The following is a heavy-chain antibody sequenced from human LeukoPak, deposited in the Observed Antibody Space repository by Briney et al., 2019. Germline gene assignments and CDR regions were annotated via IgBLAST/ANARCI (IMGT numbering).Heavy chain of an antibody. CDR2: ISWNSGSK. V-gene: IGHV3-9*03. J-gene: IGHJ6*03. CDR3: ARDSTAAPISYMDV. D-gene: IGHD6-6*01. Sequence: PGGSLRLSCAASGFIFDDYGMHWVRQAPGKGLEWVSGISWNSGSKEYADSVKGRFTISRGNAKNSLYLQMNSLRVEDMALYFCARDSTAAPISYMDVWGKGTTVTVSS. CDR1: GFIFDDYG.